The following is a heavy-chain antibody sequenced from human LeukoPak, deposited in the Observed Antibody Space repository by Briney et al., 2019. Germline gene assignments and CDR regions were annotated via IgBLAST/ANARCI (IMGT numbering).Heavy chain of an antibody. D-gene: IGHD3-10*01. J-gene: IGHJ4*02. CDR1: GYTFTGYY. CDR3: ARHTMVREPYDY. CDR2: INPNSGGT. Sequence: GASVKVSCKASGYTFTGYYMHWVRQAPGQGLEWMGWINPNSGGTNYAQKFQGRVAMTRDTSISTAYMELSRLRSDDTAVYYCARHTMVREPYDYWGQGTLVTVSS. V-gene: IGHV1-2*02.